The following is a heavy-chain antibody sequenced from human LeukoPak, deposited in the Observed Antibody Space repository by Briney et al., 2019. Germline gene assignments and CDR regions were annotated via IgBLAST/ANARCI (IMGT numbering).Heavy chain of an antibody. CDR3: ARRSGVAVAGAFDY. D-gene: IGHD6-19*01. Sequence: PGGSLRLSCAASGFTFSNYAMRWVLQAPGKGLEWVSGISGSGDTTYYADSVKGRFTISRDNSKNTLHLQMNSLRAEDTAVYFCARRSGVAVAGAFDYWGQGTLVTVSS. V-gene: IGHV3-23*01. J-gene: IGHJ4*02. CDR2: ISGSGDTT. CDR1: GFTFSNYA.